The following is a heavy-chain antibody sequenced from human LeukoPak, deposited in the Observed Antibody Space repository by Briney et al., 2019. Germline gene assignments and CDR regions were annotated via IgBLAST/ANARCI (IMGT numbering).Heavy chain of an antibody. CDR2: IRYDGSDQ. D-gene: IGHD6-13*01. V-gene: IGHV3-30*02. J-gene: IGHJ4*02. Sequence: GGSLRLSCAASGFTFSSYGIHWVRQAPGKGLDWVTFIRYDGSDQYYTDSVKGRFTISRDNSKNTLYLQMNRLRAEDTAIYYCAKDNSNWSFDYWGQGTLVTVSS. CDR3: AKDNSNWSFDY. CDR1: GFTFSSYG.